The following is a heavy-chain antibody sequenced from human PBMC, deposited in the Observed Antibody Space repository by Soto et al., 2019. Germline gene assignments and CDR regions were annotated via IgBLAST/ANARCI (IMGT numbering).Heavy chain of an antibody. D-gene: IGHD6-13*01. CDR2: IYYSGST. V-gene: IGHV4-39*01. J-gene: IGHJ4*02. CDR3: ARHWNLTKAAAGTFRNDY. Sequence: SETLSLTCTVSGGSISSSSYYWGWIRQPPGKGLEWIGSIYYSGSTYYNPSLKSRVTISVDTSKNQFSLKLSSVTAADTAVYYCARHWNLTKAAAGTFRNDYWGQGTLVTVSS. CDR1: GGSISSSSYY.